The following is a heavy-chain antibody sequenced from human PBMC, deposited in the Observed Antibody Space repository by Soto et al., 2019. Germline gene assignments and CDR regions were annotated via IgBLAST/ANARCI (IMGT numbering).Heavy chain of an antibody. CDR2: INPSGGST. J-gene: IGHJ6*02. D-gene: IGHD3-3*01. Sequence: ASVKVSCKPYGYTFTAYYMHWVRQAPGQGLEWMGIINPSGGSTSYAQKFQGRVTMTRDTSTSTVYMELSSLRSEDTAVYYCAREGRFLEWLSPHYYYYGMDVWGQGTTVTVSS. V-gene: IGHV1-46*01. CDR1: GYTFTAYY. CDR3: AREGRFLEWLSPHYYYYGMDV.